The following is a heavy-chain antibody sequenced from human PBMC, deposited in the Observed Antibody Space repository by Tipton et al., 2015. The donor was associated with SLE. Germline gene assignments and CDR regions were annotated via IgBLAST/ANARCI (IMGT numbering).Heavy chain of an antibody. CDR1: GGSISSHY. Sequence: TLSLTCTVSGGSISSHYWSWIRQPPGKGLEWIGYIYTSGSTNYNPSLKSRVTISVDTSKNQFSLKLSSVTAADTAVYYCARVSDYYDSSGYYPASYYFDYWGQGTLVTVSS. CDR3: ARVSDYYDSSGYYPASYYFDY. CDR2: IYTSGST. V-gene: IGHV4-4*08. J-gene: IGHJ4*02. D-gene: IGHD3-22*01.